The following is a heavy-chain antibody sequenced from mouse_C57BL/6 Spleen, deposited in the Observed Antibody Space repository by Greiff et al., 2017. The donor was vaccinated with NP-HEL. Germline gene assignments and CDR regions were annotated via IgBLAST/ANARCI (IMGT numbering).Heavy chain of an antibody. J-gene: IGHJ3*01. CDR1: GYTFTSYW. V-gene: IGHV1-72*01. D-gene: IGHD1-1*01. CDR3: ARSGYYGSSAWFAY. Sequence: QVQLQQPGAELVKPGASVKLSCKASGYTFTSYWMHWVKQRPGRGLEWIGRIYPNSGGTKYNEKFKSKATLTVDKPSSTAYMQLSSLTSEDSAVYYCARSGYYGSSAWFAYWGQGTLVTVSA. CDR2: IYPNSGGT.